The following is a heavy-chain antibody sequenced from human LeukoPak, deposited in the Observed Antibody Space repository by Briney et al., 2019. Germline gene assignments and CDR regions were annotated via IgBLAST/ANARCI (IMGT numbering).Heavy chain of an antibody. Sequence: SETLSLTCAVYGRSFSGYYWSWIRQTPGKGLEWIGEINHSGSTNYNPSLKSRVTISVDTSKNQFSLKLSSVTAADTAVYYCAGGRCGGDCVSRRYFDLWGRGTLVTVSS. CDR2: INHSGST. D-gene: IGHD2-21*02. CDR3: AGGRCGGDCVSRRYFDL. V-gene: IGHV4-34*01. CDR1: GRSFSGYY. J-gene: IGHJ2*01.